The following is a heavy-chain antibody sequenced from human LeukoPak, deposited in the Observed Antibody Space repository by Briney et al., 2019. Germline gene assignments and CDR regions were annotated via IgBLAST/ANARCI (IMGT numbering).Heavy chain of an antibody. D-gene: IGHD1-26*01. J-gene: IGHJ4*02. CDR1: GFTFDDYA. Sequence: GRSLRLSYGACGFTFDDYAMHGVRDARGKGLECVSGICWNSGSIGYADSVKGRFIISRDNAKNTLYLQMNSLRAEDTAVYYCAKDAGSYSGSFDYWGQGTLVTVSS. CDR3: AKDAGSYSGSFDY. CDR2: ICWNSGSI. V-gene: IGHV3-9*01.